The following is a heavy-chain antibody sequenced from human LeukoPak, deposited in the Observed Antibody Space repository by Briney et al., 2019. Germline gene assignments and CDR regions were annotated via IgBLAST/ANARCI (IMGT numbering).Heavy chain of an antibody. CDR3: ARAPSGDRFGGSANDY. D-gene: IGHD3-10*01. Sequence: ASVTVSCKASGGTFSSYAISWVRQAPGQGLEWMGRIIPILGIANYAQKFQGRVTITADKSTSTAYMELSSLRSEDTAVYYCARAPSGDRFGGSANDYWGQGTLVTVSS. CDR2: IIPILGIA. CDR1: GGTFSSYA. V-gene: IGHV1-69*10. J-gene: IGHJ4*02.